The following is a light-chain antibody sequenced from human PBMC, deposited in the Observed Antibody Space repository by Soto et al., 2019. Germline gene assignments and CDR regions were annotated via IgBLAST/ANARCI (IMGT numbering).Light chain of an antibody. CDR3: SSYAGSITLRV. Sequence: QSVLTQPPSASGSPGQSVTISCTGTSSDIGGYNFVSWYQQHPGKAPKLMIYEVTKRPSGVPDRFSGSKSGNTASLTVSGLQAEDEADYHCSSYAGSITLRVFGGGTKVTVL. V-gene: IGLV2-8*01. CDR2: EVT. CDR1: SSDIGGYNF. J-gene: IGLJ2*01.